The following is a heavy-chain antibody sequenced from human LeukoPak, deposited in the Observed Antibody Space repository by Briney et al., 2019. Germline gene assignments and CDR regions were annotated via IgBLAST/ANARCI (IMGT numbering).Heavy chain of an antibody. J-gene: IGHJ2*01. D-gene: IGHD3/OR15-3a*01. Sequence: PSETLSLTCTVSGGSISGYYWNWIRQPPGRGLEWIGYIYYDGSTNYNPSVKSRVTISFDTSKNQFSLEVTSVTAADTAVYYCARRSHGDWFHFDLWGRGTLVTVSS. CDR2: IYYDGST. V-gene: IGHV4-59*01. CDR3: ARRSHGDWFHFDL. CDR1: GGSISGYY.